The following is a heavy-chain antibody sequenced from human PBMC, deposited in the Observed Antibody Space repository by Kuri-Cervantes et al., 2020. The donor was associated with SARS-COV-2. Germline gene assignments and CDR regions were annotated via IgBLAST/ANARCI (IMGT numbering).Heavy chain of an antibody. CDR2: ISGSGGST. CDR1: GFTFSSYA. J-gene: IGHJ3*02. D-gene: IGHD6-13*01. Sequence: LSLTCAASGFTFSSYAMSWVRQAPGKGLEWVSAISGSGGSTYYADSVKGRFTISRDNSKNTLYLQMNSLRAEDTAVYYCAKVRDSSSWYGAFDIWGQGTMVTVSS. V-gene: IGHV3-23*01. CDR3: AKVRDSSSWYGAFDI.